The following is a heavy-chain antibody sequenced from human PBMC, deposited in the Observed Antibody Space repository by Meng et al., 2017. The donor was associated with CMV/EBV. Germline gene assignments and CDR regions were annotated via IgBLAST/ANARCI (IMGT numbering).Heavy chain of an antibody. CDR1: GYSFSDYY. J-gene: IGHJ4*02. CDR3: AREDDDFWSGYYPGDY. Sequence: ASVKVSCKASGYSFSDYYMHWVRQAPGQGLEWMGWINPNSGGTNYAQKFQGRVTMTRDTSISTAYMELSRLRSDDTAVYYCAREDDDFWSGYYPGDYWGQGTLVTVSS. CDR2: INPNSGGT. V-gene: IGHV1-2*02. D-gene: IGHD3-3*01.